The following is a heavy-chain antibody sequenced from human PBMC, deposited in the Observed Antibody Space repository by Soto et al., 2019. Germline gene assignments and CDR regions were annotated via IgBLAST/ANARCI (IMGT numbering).Heavy chain of an antibody. CDR2: LYFNGGT. D-gene: IGHD6-13*01. CDR1: GGPINSPDYY. Sequence: SETLSLTCNVSGGPINSPDYYWTWIRQSPGKGLEWIGYLYFNGGTQYNPSLRTPISMSLDTSKKHFSLKMRSVTGADTAVYYCARGISKYSSWYEQHTSFDAWGQGALVTVSS. J-gene: IGHJ5*02. CDR3: ARGISKYSSWYEQHTSFDA. V-gene: IGHV4-30-4*01.